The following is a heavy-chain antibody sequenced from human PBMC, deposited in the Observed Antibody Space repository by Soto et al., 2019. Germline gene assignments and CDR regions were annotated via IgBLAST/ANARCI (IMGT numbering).Heavy chain of an antibody. CDR1: GFSFSDYY. CDR2: ISSGSDYT. D-gene: IGHD3-9*01. V-gene: IGHV3-11*05. CDR3: ARDLTRLDDL. Sequence: QVPLVESGGGLVKPGGSLRLSCVASGFSFSDYYMTWIRQAPGKGLEWISSISSGSDYTNYADSVKGRFTISRDNAKNSLYLQMNSLRAEDTAVYYCARDLTRLDDLWGQGTLLTVSS. J-gene: IGHJ4*02.